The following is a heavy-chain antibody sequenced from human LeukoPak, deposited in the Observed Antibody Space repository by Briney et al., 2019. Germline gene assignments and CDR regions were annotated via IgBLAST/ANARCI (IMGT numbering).Heavy chain of an antibody. CDR2: INSDGGST. D-gene: IGHD2-8*01. J-gene: IGHJ3*02. V-gene: IGHV3-74*01. CDR3: ASMNGHAFDI. Sequence: GGSLRLSCAASGFTLSSYWMHWVRQAPGKGLMWVSGINSDGGSTRYADSVKGRFIITRDNAKNMLYLQMNSLRAEDTAVYYCASMNGHAFDIWGQGTRVTVSS. CDR1: GFTLSSYW.